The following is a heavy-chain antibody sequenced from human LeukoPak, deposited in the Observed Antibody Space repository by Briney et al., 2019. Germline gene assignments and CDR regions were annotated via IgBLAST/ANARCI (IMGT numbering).Heavy chain of an antibody. J-gene: IGHJ3*02. Sequence: GGSLRLSCAASGFTFSSYCMHWVRQAPGKGLVWVTFISYDGSNKYYADSVKGRFTISRDNAKNTLYLQMNSLRAEDTAVYYGASPGEGYCSGGSSSDAFDIWGQGTMVTVSS. CDR2: ISYDGSNK. V-gene: IGHV3-30*02. D-gene: IGHD2-15*01. CDR1: GFTFSSYC. CDR3: ASPGEGYCSGGSSSDAFDI.